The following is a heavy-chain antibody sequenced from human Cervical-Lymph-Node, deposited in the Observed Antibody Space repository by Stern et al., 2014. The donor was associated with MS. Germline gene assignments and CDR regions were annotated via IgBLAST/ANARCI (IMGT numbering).Heavy chain of an antibody. Sequence: EVQLVASGGGLVQPGGSLRLSWAVSGFTFNMYAVSWVRQAPGKGLEWVSSVRDSGDSIVYGDSGKGRFTISRNNSKNTLFLQVNSLRAEDTAVYYCAKHLPTYCSGAGSYASYGMDVWGQGTTVTVSS. D-gene: IGHD3-10*01. J-gene: IGHJ6*02. CDR1: GFTFNMYA. CDR2: VRDSGDSI. V-gene: IGHV3-23*04. CDR3: AKHLPTYCSGAGSYASYGMDV.